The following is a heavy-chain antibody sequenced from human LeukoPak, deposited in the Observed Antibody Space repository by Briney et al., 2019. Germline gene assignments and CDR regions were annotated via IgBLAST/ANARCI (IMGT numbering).Heavy chain of an antibody. V-gene: IGHV3-53*01. D-gene: IGHD3-22*01. CDR1: GFTVSSNY. CDR3: ARGTYYYDSSGYSQPFDY. Sequence: GGSLRLSCAASGFTVSSNYMGWVRQAPGKGLEWVSVIYSGGSTYYADSVKGRFTISRDNSKNTLYLQMNSLRAEDTAVYYCARGTYYYDSSGYSQPFDYWGQGTLVTVSS. J-gene: IGHJ4*02. CDR2: IYSGGST.